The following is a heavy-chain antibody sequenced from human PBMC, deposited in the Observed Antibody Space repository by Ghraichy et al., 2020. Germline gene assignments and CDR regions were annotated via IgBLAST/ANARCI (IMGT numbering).Heavy chain of an antibody. CDR2: INPNSGGT. V-gene: IGHV1-2*02. Sequence: ASVKVSCKASGYTFTGYYMHWVRQAPGQGLEWMGWINPNSGGTNYAQKFQGRVTMTRDTSISTAYMELSRLRSDDTAVYYCARERYASYYYGMDVWGQGTTVTVSS. CDR1: GYTFTGYY. CDR3: ARERYASYYYGMDV. J-gene: IGHJ6*02. D-gene: IGHD3-16*01.